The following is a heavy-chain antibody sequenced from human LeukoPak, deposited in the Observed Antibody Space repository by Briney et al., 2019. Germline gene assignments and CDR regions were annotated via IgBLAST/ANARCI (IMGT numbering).Heavy chain of an antibody. Sequence: ASVKVSCKTSGGTFNNSAISWVRQAPGQGREWLGGIMPLVGTAGYAQKCQGRGTITKDEPTRTVYLELTRLTSDNTAVYYCARDVHGDYGSGWFDPWGQGTLVSVSS. V-gene: IGHV1-69*05. CDR1: GGTFNNSA. CDR2: IMPLVGTA. D-gene: IGHD4-17*01. J-gene: IGHJ5*02. CDR3: ARDVHGDYGSGWFDP.